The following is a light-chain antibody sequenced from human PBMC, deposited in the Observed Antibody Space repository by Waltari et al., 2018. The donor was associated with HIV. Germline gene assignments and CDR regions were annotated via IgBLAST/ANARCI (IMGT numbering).Light chain of an antibody. Sequence: EIVMTQSPATLSVSPGARATLSCRASQSVSSNLAWYQQKPGQAPRLLIYGAYTRATGIPARFSGSGSGTEFTLTISSLQSEDFAVYYCQQYNNWLYTFGQGTKLEIK. CDR3: QQYNNWLYT. V-gene: IGKV3-15*01. CDR1: QSVSSN. J-gene: IGKJ2*01. CDR2: GAY.